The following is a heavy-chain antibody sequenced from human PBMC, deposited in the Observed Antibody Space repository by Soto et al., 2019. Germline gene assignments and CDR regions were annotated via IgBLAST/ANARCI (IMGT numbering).Heavy chain of an antibody. CDR2: ISSNGGST. CDR1: GFTFSSYA. CDR3: ARAPVYCSGGSCGKRGYMDV. Sequence: QPGGSLRLSCAASGFTFSSYAMHWVRQAPGKGLEYVSAISSNGGSTYYANSVKGRFTISRDNSKNTLYLQMGSLRAEDMAVYYCARAPVYCSGGSCGKRGYMDVWGKGTTVTVSS. J-gene: IGHJ6*03. D-gene: IGHD2-15*01. V-gene: IGHV3-64*01.